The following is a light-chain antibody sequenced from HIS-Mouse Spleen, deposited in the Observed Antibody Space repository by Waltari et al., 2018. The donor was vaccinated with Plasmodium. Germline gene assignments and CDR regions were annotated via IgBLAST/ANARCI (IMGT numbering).Light chain of an antibody. CDR2: DSS. CDR1: QNISNY. Sequence: DIQMTQSPSSLSASVADRVTITCQASQNISNYLNWYQQKPGKAPKLLIYDSSNLETGVPSRFSGSGSGTDFTFTISRLQPDDIATYYCQQYDNLFTFGPGTKVDIK. CDR3: QQYDNLFT. J-gene: IGKJ3*01. V-gene: IGKV1-33*01.